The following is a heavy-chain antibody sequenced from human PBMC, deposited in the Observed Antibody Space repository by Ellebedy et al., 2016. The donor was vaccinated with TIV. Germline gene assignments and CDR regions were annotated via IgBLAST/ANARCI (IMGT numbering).Heavy chain of an antibody. V-gene: IGHV4-4*02. CDR2: IYHTGNS. Sequence: MPSETLSLTCAVSGGSISSGYWWSWIRQPPGKGLEWVGEIYHTGNSTYTPSLESRVTIFADKSKNHFSLELRSVTAADTAVYYCARGVERVRDSGGWPYYFDYWGQGALVTVSS. CDR1: GGSISSGYW. D-gene: IGHD6-19*01. CDR3: ARGVERVRDSGGWPYYFDY. J-gene: IGHJ4*02.